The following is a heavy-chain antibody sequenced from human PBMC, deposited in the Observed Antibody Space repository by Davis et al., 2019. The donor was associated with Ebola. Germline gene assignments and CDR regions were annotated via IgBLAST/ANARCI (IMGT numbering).Heavy chain of an antibody. CDR3: AREGGTGDVFDI. J-gene: IGHJ3*02. D-gene: IGHD3/OR15-3a*01. V-gene: IGHV1-2*02. CDR2: INPNSGGT. Sequence: ASVKVSCKASGYSFTGYYMHWVRQAPGQGLEWMGWINPNSGGTNYAQKFQGRVTMTRDTSISTAYMELSRLRSDDTAVYYCAREGGTGDVFDIWGQGTMVTVSS. CDR1: GYSFTGYY.